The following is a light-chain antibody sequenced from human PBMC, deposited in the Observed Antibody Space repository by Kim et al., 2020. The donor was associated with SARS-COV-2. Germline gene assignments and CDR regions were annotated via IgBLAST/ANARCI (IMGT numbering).Light chain of an antibody. Sequence: SGSERLTPSLRRAENRSGVKGVRCDHEKPAPHPVVVTYEDSKRPAGIPDRFSGANSGNAAPLTISGTQAMDEGDEYCQAWYSSTVVFGAGTQVTVL. CDR3: QAWYSSTVV. CDR2: EDS. CDR1: RSGVKG. J-gene: IGLJ2*01. V-gene: IGLV3-1*01.